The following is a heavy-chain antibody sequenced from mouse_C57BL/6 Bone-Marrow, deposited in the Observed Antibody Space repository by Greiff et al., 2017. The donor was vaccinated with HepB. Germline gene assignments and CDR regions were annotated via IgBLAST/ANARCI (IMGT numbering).Heavy chain of an antibody. CDR1: GFNIKDDY. J-gene: IGHJ3*01. Sequence: EVQLVESGAELVRPGASVKLSCTASGFNIKDDYMHWVKQRPEQGLEWIGWIDPENGDTEYASKFQGKATITADTSSNTAYLQLSSLTSEDTAVYYCTLWDEGFAYWGQGTLVTVSA. CDR2: IDPENGDT. V-gene: IGHV14-4*01. CDR3: TLWDEGFAY. D-gene: IGHD4-1*01.